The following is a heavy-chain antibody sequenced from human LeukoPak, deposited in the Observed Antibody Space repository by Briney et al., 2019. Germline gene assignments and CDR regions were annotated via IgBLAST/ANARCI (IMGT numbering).Heavy chain of an antibody. J-gene: IGHJ4*02. CDR3: ARDSGSGSYSLDY. D-gene: IGHD3-10*01. V-gene: IGHV3-23*01. CDR2: NSGGSS. CDR1: GFTFSTYG. Sequence: GGSLRLSCAASGFTFSTYGVYWVRQAPGKGLEWVSSNSGGSSYYADSVKGRFTISRDNSKNTLYLQMNSLRAEDTAVYYCARDSGSGSYSLDYWGQGTLVTVSS.